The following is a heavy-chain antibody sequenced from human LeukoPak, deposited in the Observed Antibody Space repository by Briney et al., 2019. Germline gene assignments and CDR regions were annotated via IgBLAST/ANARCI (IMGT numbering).Heavy chain of an antibody. J-gene: IGHJ4*02. D-gene: IGHD1-26*01. CDR1: GFTFDDYG. Sequence: GESLRLSCAASGFTFDDYGMSWVRQAPGRGLEWVSGINWNGGSTGYADSVKGRFTISRDNAKNSLYLQMNSLRAEDTALYHCARGMGATDLTLYFDYWGQGTLVTVSS. CDR2: INWNGGST. V-gene: IGHV3-20*01. CDR3: ARGMGATDLTLYFDY.